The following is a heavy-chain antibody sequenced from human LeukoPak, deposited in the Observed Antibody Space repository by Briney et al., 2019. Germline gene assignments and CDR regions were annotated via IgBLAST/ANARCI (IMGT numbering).Heavy chain of an antibody. J-gene: IGHJ4*02. CDR3: ARASYGDYYFDY. V-gene: IGHV4-31*03. Sequence: SQTLSLTCTVSGGSISSGGYYWSWNRQDPGKGLEWIGYIYYSGSTYYNPSLKSRVTISVDTSKNQFSLKLSSVTAADTAVYYCARASYGDYYFDYWGQGTLVTVSS. CDR1: GGSISSGGYY. CDR2: IYYSGST. D-gene: IGHD4-17*01.